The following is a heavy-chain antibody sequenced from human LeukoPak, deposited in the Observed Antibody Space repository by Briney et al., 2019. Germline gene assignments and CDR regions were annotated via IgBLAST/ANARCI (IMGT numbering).Heavy chain of an antibody. V-gene: IGHV4-4*07. J-gene: IGHJ5*02. CDR3: ARASAGYWFDP. D-gene: IGHD3-22*01. CDR1: GGSISNYY. Sequence: SETLSLTCTVSGGSISNYYWTWIRQPAGKGLEWIGRIYTSGGTNYNPSLKSRVTMSVDTSNNQLSLKLSPVTAADTAVYYCARASAGYWFDPWGQGTLVTVSS. CDR2: IYTSGGT.